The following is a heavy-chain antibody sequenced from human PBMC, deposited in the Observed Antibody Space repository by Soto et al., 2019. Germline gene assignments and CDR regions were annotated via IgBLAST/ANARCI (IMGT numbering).Heavy chain of an antibody. V-gene: IGHV1-2*04. CDR3: ARAYYGDYDFDY. CDR2: INPNSGGT. Sequence: ASVKVSCKASGYTFTGYYMHWVRQAPGQGLEWMGWINPNSGGTNYAQKFQGWVTMTRDPSISTAYMELSRLRSDDTAVYYCARAYYGDYDFDYWGHGTLVTVAS. CDR1: GYTFTGYY. D-gene: IGHD4-17*01. J-gene: IGHJ4*01.